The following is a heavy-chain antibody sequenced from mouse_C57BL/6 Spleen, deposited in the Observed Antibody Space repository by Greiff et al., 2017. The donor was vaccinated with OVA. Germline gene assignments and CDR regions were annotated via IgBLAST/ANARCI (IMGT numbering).Heavy chain of an antibody. V-gene: IGHV5-4*01. CDR3: ARESSGLYAMDY. Sequence: EVKLVESGGGLVRPGGSLKLSCAASGFTFSSYAMSWVRQTPEKRLEWVATISDGGSYTYYPDNVKGRFTISRDNAKNNLYLQMSHLKSEDTAMYYCARESSGLYAMDYWGQGTSVTVSS. CDR1: GFTFSSYA. D-gene: IGHD3-2*02. J-gene: IGHJ4*01. CDR2: ISDGGSYT.